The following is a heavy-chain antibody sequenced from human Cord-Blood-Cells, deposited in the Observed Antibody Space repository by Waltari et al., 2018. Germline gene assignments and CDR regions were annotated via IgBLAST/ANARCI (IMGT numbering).Heavy chain of an antibody. D-gene: IGHD4-4*01. V-gene: IGHV4-34*01. CDR1: GGSFSGYY. Sequence: QVQLQQWGAGLLKPSETLSLTCAVYGGSFSGYYWSWIRQPPGKGLEWIGEINHSGSTNYNPSLKSRVTISVDTSKNQFSLKLSSVTAADTAVYYCARSKGSGTDYWGQGTLVTVSS. J-gene: IGHJ4*02. CDR3: ARSKGSGTDY. CDR2: INHSGST.